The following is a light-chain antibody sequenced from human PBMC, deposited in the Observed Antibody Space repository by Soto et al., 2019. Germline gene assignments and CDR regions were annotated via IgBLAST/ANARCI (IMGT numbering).Light chain of an antibody. CDR3: SSYTSTSNLYV. Sequence: QSVLTQPASVSGSPGQSITISCTGSNSDIGTYNYVSWYQQLPGKAPKLVISEVSNRPSGISGRFSGSKSGNAASLTISGLQAEDEATYYCSSYTSTSNLYVFGPGTKLTVL. CDR2: EVS. J-gene: IGLJ1*01. CDR1: NSDIGTYNY. V-gene: IGLV2-14*01.